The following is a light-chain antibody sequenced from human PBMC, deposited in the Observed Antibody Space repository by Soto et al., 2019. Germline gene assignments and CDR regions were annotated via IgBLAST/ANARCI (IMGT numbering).Light chain of an antibody. CDR3: STSTTSSTPYV. CDR1: SSDVGGYNY. J-gene: IGLJ1*01. Sequence: QSALTQPASVSGSPGQSITISCTGTSSDVGGYNYVSWYQQHPGKAPKLMIYEVSNRPSGVSNRFSGSKSGNTSSLTISGLQAEDDADYYCSTSTTSSTPYVFGAGTKLTVL. CDR2: EVS. V-gene: IGLV2-14*01.